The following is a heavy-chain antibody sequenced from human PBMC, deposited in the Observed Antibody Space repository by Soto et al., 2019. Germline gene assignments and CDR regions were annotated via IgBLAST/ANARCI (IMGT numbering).Heavy chain of an antibody. Sequence: GGSLSLSCAASGFTVSSNCRSWVRQAPGKGLEWVSVIYSGGSTYYADSVKGRFTISRDNSKNTLYLQMNSLRAEDTAVYYCVLKQLAGGGYWGQGTLVTVSS. V-gene: IGHV3-53*01. CDR3: VLKQLAGGGY. CDR1: GFTVSSNC. J-gene: IGHJ4*02. D-gene: IGHD6-6*01. CDR2: IYSGGST.